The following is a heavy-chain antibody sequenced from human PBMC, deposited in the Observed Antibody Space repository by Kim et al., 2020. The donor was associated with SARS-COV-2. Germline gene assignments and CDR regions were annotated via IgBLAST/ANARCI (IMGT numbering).Heavy chain of an antibody. D-gene: IGHD2-21*01. J-gene: IGHJ6*02. CDR3: ANLGLIWWGEAAKDYYYGMDV. Sequence: GGSLRLSCAPSGFTFSSYGMHWVRQAPGKGLEWVAVISYDGSNKYYADSVKGRFTISRDNSKNTLYLQMNSPRAEDTAVYYCANLGLIWWGEAAKDYYYGMDVWGQGTTVTVSS. CDR2: ISYDGSNK. CDR1: GFTFSSYG. V-gene: IGHV3-30*18.